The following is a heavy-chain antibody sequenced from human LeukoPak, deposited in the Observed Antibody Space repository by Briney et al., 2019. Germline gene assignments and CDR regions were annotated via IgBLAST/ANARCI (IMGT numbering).Heavy chain of an antibody. J-gene: IGHJ5*02. V-gene: IGHV4-30-4*01. D-gene: IGHD3-22*01. Sequence: SETLSLTCTVSGGSISSGDYCWSWIRQPPGKGLEWIGYMYYSGSTYYNPSLKSRATISVDTSKNQFSLKLSSVTDADTAVYYCARPYYYDSRIDPWGQGTLVTVSS. CDR1: GGSISSGDYC. CDR3: ARPYYYDSRIDP. CDR2: MYYSGST.